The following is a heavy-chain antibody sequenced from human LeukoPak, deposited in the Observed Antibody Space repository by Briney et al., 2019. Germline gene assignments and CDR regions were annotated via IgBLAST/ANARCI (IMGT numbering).Heavy chain of an antibody. V-gene: IGHV4-39*07. CDR2: IYYSGST. Sequence: PSETLSLTCTVSGGSISSSSYYWGWIRQPPGKGLEWIGSIYYSGSTYYNPSLKSRVTISVDTSKNQFSLKLSSVTAADTAVYYCARDGDDYGSGSYKVRANRFDPWGQGTLVTVSS. CDR3: ARDGDDYGSGSYKVRANRFDP. CDR1: GGSISSSSYY. J-gene: IGHJ5*02. D-gene: IGHD3-10*01.